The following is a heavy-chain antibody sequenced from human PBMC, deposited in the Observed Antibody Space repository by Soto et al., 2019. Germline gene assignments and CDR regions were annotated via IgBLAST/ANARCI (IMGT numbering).Heavy chain of an antibody. J-gene: IGHJ5*02. Sequence: SVKVSCKASGGTFSSYAISWVRQAPGQGLEWMGGIIPIFGTANYAQKFQGRVTITADESTSTAYMELSSLRSEDTAVYYCARVSGSYAPFDPWGQGTLVTVSS. V-gene: IGHV1-69*13. D-gene: IGHD1-26*01. CDR2: IIPIFGTA. CDR1: GGTFSSYA. CDR3: ARVSGSYAPFDP.